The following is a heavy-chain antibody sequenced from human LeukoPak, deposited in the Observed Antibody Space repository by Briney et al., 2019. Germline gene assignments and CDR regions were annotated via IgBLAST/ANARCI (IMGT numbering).Heavy chain of an antibody. CDR2: IKSKTDGGTT. V-gene: IGHV3-15*01. CDR3: TTDLVGATQFDY. Sequence: PGGSLRLSCAASGFTFSNAWMSWVRQAPGKGLEWVGRIKSKTDGGTTDYAATVKGRFTISRDDSKNTLYLQMNSLKTEDTAVYYCTTDLVGATQFDYWGQGTLVTVSS. CDR1: GFTFSNAW. D-gene: IGHD1-26*01. J-gene: IGHJ4*02.